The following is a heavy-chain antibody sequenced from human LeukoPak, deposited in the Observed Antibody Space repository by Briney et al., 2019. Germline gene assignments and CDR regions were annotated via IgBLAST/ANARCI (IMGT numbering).Heavy chain of an antibody. CDR3: ATDSLRRLMMVRGVNDAFDI. CDR1: GFTFSSYG. J-gene: IGHJ3*02. D-gene: IGHD3-10*01. CDR2: ISYDGSNK. Sequence: GGSLRLSCAASGFTFSSYGMHWVRQAPGKGLEWVAVISYDGSNKYYADSVKGRFTISRDNSKNTLYLQMNSPKTEDTAVYYCATDSLRRLMMVRGVNDAFDIWGQGTMVTVSS. V-gene: IGHV3-30*03.